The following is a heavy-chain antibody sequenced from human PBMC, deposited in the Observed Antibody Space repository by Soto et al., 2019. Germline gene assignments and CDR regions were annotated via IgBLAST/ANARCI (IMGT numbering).Heavy chain of an antibody. CDR3: AKGQGYDFWSGYYSFNWFDP. Sequence: EVQLLESGGGLVQPGGSLRLSCAAFGFTFSSYAMSWVRQAPGKGLEWVSAISGSGGSTYYADSVKGRFTISRDNSKNTLYLQMNSLRAEDTAVYYCAKGQGYDFWSGYYSFNWFDPWGQGTLVTVSS. CDR1: GFTFSSYA. CDR2: ISGSGGST. V-gene: IGHV3-23*01. J-gene: IGHJ5*02. D-gene: IGHD3-3*01.